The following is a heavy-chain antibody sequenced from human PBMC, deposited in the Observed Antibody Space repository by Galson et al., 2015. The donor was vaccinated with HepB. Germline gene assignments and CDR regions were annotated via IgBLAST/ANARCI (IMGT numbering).Heavy chain of an antibody. D-gene: IGHD3-10*01. CDR1: GDSVSSNSAA. CDR2: TYYRSKWYN. J-gene: IGHJ6*02. V-gene: IGHV6-1*01. CDR3: AEGNYYGSGSPYYYYGMDV. Sequence: CAISGDSVSSNSAAWNWIRQSPSRGLEWLGRTYYRSKWYNDYAVSVKSRITINPDTSKNQFSLQLNSVTPEDTAVYYCAEGNYYGSGSPYYYYGMDVWGQGTTVTVSS.